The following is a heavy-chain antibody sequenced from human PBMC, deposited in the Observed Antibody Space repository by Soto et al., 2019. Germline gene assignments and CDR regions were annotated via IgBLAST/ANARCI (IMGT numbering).Heavy chain of an antibody. D-gene: IGHD6-13*01. CDR2: INAGNGNT. Sequence: GASVKVSCKASGYTFTSYAIHWVRQAPGQRLEWMGWINAGNGNTKYSQKFQGRVTITRDTSASTAYMELSSLRSEDTAVYYCARDSVSAAADWFRWFDPWGQGTLVTVSS. V-gene: IGHV1-3*01. CDR3: ARDSVSAAADWFRWFDP. CDR1: GYTFTSYA. J-gene: IGHJ5*02.